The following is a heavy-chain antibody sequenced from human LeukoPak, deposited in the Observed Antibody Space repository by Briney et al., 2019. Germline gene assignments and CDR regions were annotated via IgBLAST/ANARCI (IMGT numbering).Heavy chain of an antibody. CDR3: ARGLGYSIDWSYNWFDS. Sequence: SETLSLTCTVSGGSISSYYWSWIRQPPGKGLEWIGYIYYSGSTNYNPSLKSRVTISVDTSKNQFSLRLSSVTAADTAIYYCARGLGYSIDWSYNWFDSWGQGTLVTVSS. J-gene: IGHJ5*01. V-gene: IGHV4-59*12. CDR2: IYYSGST. D-gene: IGHD6-19*01. CDR1: GGSISSYY.